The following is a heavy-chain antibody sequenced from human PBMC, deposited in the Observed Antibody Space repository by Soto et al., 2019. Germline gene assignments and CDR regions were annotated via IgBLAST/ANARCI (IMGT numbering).Heavy chain of an antibody. CDR3: ARRYGSSFDY. CDR2: IYSSGST. V-gene: IGHV4-59*08. CDR1: GGSISNSY. D-gene: IGHD3-10*01. J-gene: IGHJ4*02. Sequence: SXTLSLTCTVSGGSISNSYWSWIRQSPEKGLEWIGYIYSSGSTNYTPSLNSRVTISVDTSKNQFSLKLSSVTAADTAVYYCARRYGSSFDYWGQGTLVTVSS.